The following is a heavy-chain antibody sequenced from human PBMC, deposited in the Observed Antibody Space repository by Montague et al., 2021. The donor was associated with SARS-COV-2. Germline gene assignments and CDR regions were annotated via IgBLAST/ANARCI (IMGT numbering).Heavy chain of an antibody. CDR1: GFTFRSYA. CDR3: ARENPSGSYDY. J-gene: IGHJ4*02. Sequence: SLRLSCAASGFTFRSYAMNWVRQAPGKGLQWVSYISRGGDSIHYAGSVKGRFTVSRDNTENSLHLQMNSLRAEDTAVYYCARENPSGSYDYWGQGTLVIVSS. V-gene: IGHV3-48*03. CDR2: ISRGGDSI. D-gene: IGHD1-26*01.